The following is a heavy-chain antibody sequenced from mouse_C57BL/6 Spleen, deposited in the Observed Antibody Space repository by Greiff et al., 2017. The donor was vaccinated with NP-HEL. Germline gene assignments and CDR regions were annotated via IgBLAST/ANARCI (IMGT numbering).Heavy chain of an antibody. CDR1: GFSFNTYA. Sequence: EVQGVESGGGLVQPKGSLKLSCAASGFSFNTYAMNWVRQAPGKGLEWVARIRSKSNNYATYYADSVKDRFTISRDDSESMLYLQMNNLKTEDTAMYYCVRHGNYLYYYAMDYWGQGTSVTVSS. CDR2: IRSKSNNYAT. D-gene: IGHD2-1*01. CDR3: VRHGNYLYYYAMDY. V-gene: IGHV10-1*01. J-gene: IGHJ4*01.